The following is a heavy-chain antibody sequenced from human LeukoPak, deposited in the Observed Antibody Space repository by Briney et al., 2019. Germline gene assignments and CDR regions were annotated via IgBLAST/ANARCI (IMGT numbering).Heavy chain of an antibody. CDR2: ISYDGSNK. Sequence: PGGSLRLSCAASGFTFSSYAMHWVRQAPGKGLEWVAVISYDGSNKYYADSVKGRFTISRDNSKNTLYLQMNSLRAEDTAVYYCARDPEAESGYYLAFDYWGQGTLVTVSS. CDR3: ARDPEAESGYYLAFDY. CDR1: GFTFSSYA. D-gene: IGHD3-22*01. J-gene: IGHJ4*02. V-gene: IGHV3-30-3*01.